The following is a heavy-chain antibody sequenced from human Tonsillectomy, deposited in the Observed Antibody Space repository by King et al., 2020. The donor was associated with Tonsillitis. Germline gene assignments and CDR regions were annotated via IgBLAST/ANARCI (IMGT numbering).Heavy chain of an antibody. V-gene: IGHV1-69*01. D-gene: IGHD3-3*01. CDR2: IIPIFGTA. Sequence: VQLVESGAEVKKPGSSVKVSCKASGGTFSSYAISWVRQAPGQGLEWMGGIIPIFGTATYAQKFQGRVTITADESTSTAYMELSSLRSEDTAVYYCASRGITIFGVGYYFDYWGQGTLVTVSS. J-gene: IGHJ4*02. CDR1: GGTFSSYA. CDR3: ASRGITIFGVGYYFDY.